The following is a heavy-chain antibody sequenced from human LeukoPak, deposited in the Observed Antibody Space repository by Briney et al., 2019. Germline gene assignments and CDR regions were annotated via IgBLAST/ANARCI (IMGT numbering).Heavy chain of an antibody. D-gene: IGHD4-17*01. CDR2: IHYSGNT. J-gene: IGHJ4*02. Sequence: SETLSLTCTVSGDSIRNFCWSWFRRPPGKGLEWIGYIHYSGNTYYNPSLKSRVAMSVDTSKNQLSLKLTSVTAADTAVYYCAREADYGDYIDYWGQGTLVTVSS. CDR1: GDSIRNFC. V-gene: IGHV4-59*01. CDR3: AREADYGDYIDY.